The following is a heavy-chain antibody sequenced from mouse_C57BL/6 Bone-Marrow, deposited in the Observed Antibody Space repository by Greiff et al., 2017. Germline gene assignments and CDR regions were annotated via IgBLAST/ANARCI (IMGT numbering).Heavy chain of an antibody. J-gene: IGHJ2*01. CDR3: AKDWENVDY. D-gene: IGHD4-1*01. V-gene: IGHV1-80*01. Sequence: VQLQQSGAELVKPGASVKISCKVSGYAFSTYWMNWVKQRPGQGLEWIGQIYPGDGGTHYNGKFKGKATLTADKSSSTAYMPLSSLTSEAAAVYFCAKDWENVDYWGQGTTLTVSS. CDR2: IYPGDGGT. CDR1: GYAFSTYW.